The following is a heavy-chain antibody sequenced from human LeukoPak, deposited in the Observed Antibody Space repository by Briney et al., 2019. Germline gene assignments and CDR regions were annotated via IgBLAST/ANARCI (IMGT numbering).Heavy chain of an antibody. D-gene: IGHD3-10*01. Sequence: SVKVSCKASGGSFSSYAINWVRQAPGRGLEWMGGIIPIFDTTNYAQNFQGRVTITADKSTNTAYMELSSLRSEDTAVYYCARAIRGSKIASRYYFYYMDIWGKGTTVTVSS. CDR1: GGSFSSYA. CDR3: ARAIRGSKIASRYYFYYMDI. V-gene: IGHV1-69*06. CDR2: IIPIFDTT. J-gene: IGHJ6*03.